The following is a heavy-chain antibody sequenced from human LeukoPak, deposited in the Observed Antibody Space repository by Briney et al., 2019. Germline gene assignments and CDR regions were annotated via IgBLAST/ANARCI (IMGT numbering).Heavy chain of an antibody. CDR2: ISSSSYI. J-gene: IGHJ6*03. V-gene: IGHV3-21*01. Sequence: PGGSLRLSCEASGFTFSSFTLNWVRQAPGKGLEWVSSISSSSYIYYADSVKGRFTISRDNSKNTLYLQMNSLRAEDTAVYYCARDSLPRVEYYYYMDVWGKGTTVTVSS. CDR3: ARDSLPRVEYYYYMDV. CDR1: GFTFSSFT. D-gene: IGHD2-15*01.